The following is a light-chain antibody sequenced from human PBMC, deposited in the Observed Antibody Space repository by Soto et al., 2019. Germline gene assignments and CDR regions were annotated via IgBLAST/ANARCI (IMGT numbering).Light chain of an antibody. V-gene: IGLV6-57*03. CDR1: SGSIASNY. CDR2: EDN. Sequence: NFMLTQPHSVSESPGKTVTISCTRSSGSIASNYVQWYQQRPGSAPTTVIYEDNQRPSGVPDRFSGSIDSSSNSASLTISGLKTEDEADYYRQSYDSSNQGYVFGTGTKLTVL. CDR3: QSYDSSNQGYV. J-gene: IGLJ1*01.